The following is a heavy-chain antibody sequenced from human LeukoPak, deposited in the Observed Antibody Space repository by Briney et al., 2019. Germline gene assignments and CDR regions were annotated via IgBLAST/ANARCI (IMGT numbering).Heavy chain of an antibody. V-gene: IGHV4-59*08. CDR2: IYYSGST. D-gene: IGHD1-26*01. CDR1: GGSISSYY. Sequence: KPSETLSLTCTVSGGSISSYYWSWIRQPPGKGLEWIGYIYYSGSTNYNPSLKSRVTISVDTSKNQFSLKLSSVTAADTAVYYCARTLQVGATLRRFDYWGQGTLVSVSS. CDR3: ARTLQVGATLRRFDY. J-gene: IGHJ4*02.